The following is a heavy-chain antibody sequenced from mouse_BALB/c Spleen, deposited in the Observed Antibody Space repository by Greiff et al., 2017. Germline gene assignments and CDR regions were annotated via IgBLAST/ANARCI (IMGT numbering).Heavy chain of an antibody. V-gene: IGHV5-6*01. CDR1: GFTFSSYG. CDR2: ISSGGSYT. CDR3: ARERDYDYDRGAMDY. Sequence: VHVKQSGGDLVKPGGSLKLSCAASGFTFSSYGMSWVRQTPDKRLEWVATISSGGSYTYYPDSVKGRFTISRDNAKNTLYLQMSSLKSEDTAMYYCARERDYDYDRGAMDYWGQGTSVTVSS. J-gene: IGHJ4*01. D-gene: IGHD2-4*01.